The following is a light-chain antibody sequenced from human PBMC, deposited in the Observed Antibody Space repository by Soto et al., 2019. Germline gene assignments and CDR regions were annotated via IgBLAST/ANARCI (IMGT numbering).Light chain of an antibody. CDR3: QSPEATVV. CDR1: SGSIASNS. CDR2: EYN. Sequence: NFMLTQPHSVSGSPGKTVTISCTRSSGSIASNSVQWYQQRPGSAPTTVIFEYNQRPSGVPDRFSGSIDGSSNSASLTISGLRAEDEAEYYCQSPEATVVFGGGTKLTVL. V-gene: IGLV6-57*04. J-gene: IGLJ3*02.